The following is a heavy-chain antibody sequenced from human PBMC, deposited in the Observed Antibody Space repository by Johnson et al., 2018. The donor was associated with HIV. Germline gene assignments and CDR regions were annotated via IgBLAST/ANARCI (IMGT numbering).Heavy chain of an antibody. CDR3: AREKIRAFDI. CDR2: ISYDGSNK. J-gene: IGHJ3*02. Sequence: QVQLVESGGGVVQPGGSLRLSCAASGFTFSDYAMHWVRQAPGKGLEWVAVISYDGSNKYYAASVKGRFTISRDNSKNTLYLQMNSLRAEDTAVYYCAREKIRAFDIWGQGTMVTVSS. V-gene: IGHV3-30-3*01. CDR1: GFTFSDYA.